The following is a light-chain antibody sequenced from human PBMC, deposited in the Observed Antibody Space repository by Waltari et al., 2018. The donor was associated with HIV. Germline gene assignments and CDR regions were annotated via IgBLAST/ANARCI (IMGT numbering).Light chain of an antibody. J-gene: IGKJ2*01. CDR3: QQYGTSPYT. V-gene: IGKV3-20*01. CDR1: RSVSSNY. Sequence: LTQSPGTLSLSPGERATLSCRASRSVSSNYLTWYQQRPGQAPRLLIYAASTRATAIPDRFSGSGSGTDFTLTISRLEPEDFAVYYCQQYGTSPYTFGQGTKVEI. CDR2: AAS.